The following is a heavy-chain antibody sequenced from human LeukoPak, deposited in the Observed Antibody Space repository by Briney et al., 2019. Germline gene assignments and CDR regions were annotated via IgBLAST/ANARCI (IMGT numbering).Heavy chain of an antibody. CDR1: GDTLTELS. V-gene: IGHV1-24*01. CDR2: FDPEDGET. D-gene: IGHD3-22*01. Sequence: ASVTVSCKVSGDTLTELSMHWVRQAPGKGLEWMGGFDPEDGETVYAQKFQGRVTMTEDTSTDTVYMELSSLRSEDTAVYYCATEANSYYYYWGQGTLVTVSS. J-gene: IGHJ4*02. CDR3: ATEANSYYYY.